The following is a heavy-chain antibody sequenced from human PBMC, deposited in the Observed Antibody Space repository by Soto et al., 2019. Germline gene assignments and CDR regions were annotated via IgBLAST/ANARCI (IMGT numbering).Heavy chain of an antibody. CDR3: ARISSGYYHKTWDPDY. J-gene: IGHJ4*02. Sequence: PGGSLRLSFAASGFTFSSYSMNWVRQAPGKGLEWVSSISSSSSYIYYADSVKGRFTISRDNAKNSLYLQMNSLRAEDTAVYYCARISSGYYHKTWDPDYWGQGTLVTVSS. CDR2: ISSSSSYI. V-gene: IGHV3-21*01. D-gene: IGHD3-22*01. CDR1: GFTFSSYS.